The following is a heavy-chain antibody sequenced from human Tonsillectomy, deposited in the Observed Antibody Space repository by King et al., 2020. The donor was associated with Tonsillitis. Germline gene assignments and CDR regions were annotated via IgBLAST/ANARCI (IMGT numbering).Heavy chain of an antibody. J-gene: IGHJ2*01. D-gene: IGHD3-22*01. CDR2: INHSGST. Sequence: QVQLQQWGAGLLKPSETLSLTCAVYGGSFSGYYWSWIRQPPGKGLEWIGEINHSGSTNYNPYLKSRVTIYVDTSKNQFSLKLSSVTAAATAVYYCARGRRYYYYSSGYYGNWYFDLWGRGTLVTVSS. V-gene: IGHV4-34*01. CDR3: ARGRRYYYYSSGYYGNWYFDL. CDR1: GGSFSGYY.